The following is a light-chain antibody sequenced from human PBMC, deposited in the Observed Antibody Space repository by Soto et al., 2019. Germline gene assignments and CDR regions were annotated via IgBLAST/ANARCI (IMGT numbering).Light chain of an antibody. V-gene: IGKV2-30*02. CDR2: KVS. J-gene: IGKJ2*01. CDR1: QSLVHSDGDSY. CDR3: MQGTQWPYT. Sequence: DVLMTQSPLSLPVTLGQPASVSCRSSQSLVHSDGDSYLGWFQQRPGQSPRRLIYKVSNRDSGVPDRFSGSGSDTDFTLKISRVEAEDGGVYYCMQGTQWPYTFGQGPQLEIK.